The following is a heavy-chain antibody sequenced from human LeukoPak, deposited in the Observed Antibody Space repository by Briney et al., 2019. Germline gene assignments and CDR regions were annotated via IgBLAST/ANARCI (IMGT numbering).Heavy chain of an antibody. CDR1: GGSISSYY. CDR3: AGGWFGEFESRFDP. D-gene: IGHD3-10*01. CDR2: IYYSGST. J-gene: IGHJ5*02. V-gene: IGHV4-59*01. Sequence: SETLSLTCTVSGGSISSYYRSWIRQPPGKGLEWIGYIYYSGSTNYNPSLKSRVTISVDTSKNQFSLKLSSVTAADTAVYYCAGGWFGEFESRFDPWGQGTLVTVSS.